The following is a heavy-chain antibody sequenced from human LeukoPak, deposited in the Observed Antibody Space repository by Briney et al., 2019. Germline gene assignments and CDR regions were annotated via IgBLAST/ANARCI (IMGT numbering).Heavy chain of an antibody. D-gene: IGHD3-10*01. CDR3: AKDRGWFGGSLANFDD. Sequence: LPGGSLRLSCAGSGFTFSTYGMTWVRQAPGKGLEWVSAISGSGGSIYYADSVKGRFTISRDNSKNTLFLQMNSLRAEDTAVYYCAKDRGWFGGSLANFDDWGQGTLVTVSS. J-gene: IGHJ4*02. V-gene: IGHV3-23*01. CDR2: ISGSGGSI. CDR1: GFTFSTYG.